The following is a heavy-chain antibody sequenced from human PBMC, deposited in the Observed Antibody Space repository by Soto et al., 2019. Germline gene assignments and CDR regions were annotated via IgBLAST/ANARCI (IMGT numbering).Heavy chain of an antibody. Sequence: EVQLVESGGGLVKPGGSLRLSCAASGFTFSSYSMNWVRQAPGRGLEWVSSISSSSSYIYYADSVKGRFTIPRDNAKNSLYIQMKNLRAADKDVYYCASDIVVVPAAARDAFDIWGQGTMVTVSS. CDR2: ISSSSSYI. J-gene: IGHJ3*02. V-gene: IGHV3-21*01. CDR3: ASDIVVVPAAARDAFDI. CDR1: GFTFSSYS. D-gene: IGHD2-2*01.